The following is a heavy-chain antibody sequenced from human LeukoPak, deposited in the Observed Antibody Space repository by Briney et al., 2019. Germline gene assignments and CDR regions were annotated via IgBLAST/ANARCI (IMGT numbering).Heavy chain of an antibody. CDR3: AKDGQEYNYYYYMDV. Sequence: GGSLRLSCAASGFTFSSYAMSWVRQAPGKGLEWVSAISRSGGSTYYADSVKGRFTISRDNSKNTLYLQMNSLRAGDTALYYCAKDGQEYNYYYYMDVWGKGTTVTVSS. V-gene: IGHV3-23*01. CDR1: GFTFSSYA. D-gene: IGHD2/OR15-2a*01. CDR2: ISRSGGST. J-gene: IGHJ6*03.